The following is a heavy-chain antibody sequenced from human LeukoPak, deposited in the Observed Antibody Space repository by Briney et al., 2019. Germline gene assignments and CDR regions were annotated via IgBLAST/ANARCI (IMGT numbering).Heavy chain of an antibody. CDR2: ISTSSSYI. CDR3: ARDRSTNSYAEYFFDY. D-gene: IGHD3-16*01. J-gene: IGHJ4*02. V-gene: IGHV3-21*01. CDR1: GGSISSYY. Sequence: ETLSLTCTVSGGSISSYYWNWVRQAPGKGLEWVSSISTSSSYIYYADSVKGRFTISRDNAKNLLYLQMNSLRAEDTAVYHCARDRSTNSYAEYFFDYWGQGTLVTVSS.